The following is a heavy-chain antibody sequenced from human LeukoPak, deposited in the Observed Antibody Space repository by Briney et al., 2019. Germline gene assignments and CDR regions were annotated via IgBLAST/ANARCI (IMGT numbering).Heavy chain of an antibody. CDR2: MNPNSGDT. J-gene: IGHJ4*02. CDR1: GYSFTTYD. CDR3: AKNVRDTGTFDY. D-gene: IGHD5-18*01. V-gene: IGHV1-8*01. Sequence: ASVKVSCKASGYSFTTYDINWVRQATGQGLEWMGWMNPNSGDTGYAQRFQGRVTMTRDTSISTAYMELNSLTSEDTAVYYCAKNVRDTGTFDYWGQGTLVTVSS.